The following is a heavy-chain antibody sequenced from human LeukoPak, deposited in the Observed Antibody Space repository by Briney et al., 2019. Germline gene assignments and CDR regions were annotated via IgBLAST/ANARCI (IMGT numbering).Heavy chain of an antibody. D-gene: IGHD6-13*01. V-gene: IGHV4-4*02. J-gene: IGHJ6*03. CDR3: ARARILAAAGLYYYYYYMDV. Sequence: PSETLSLTCAVSGDSISISKWWSWVRQPPGKGLEWIGEIYHTGTTNFNPSLKSRVTILLDKSKNQFSLKLSSVTAADTAVYYCARARILAAAGLYYYYYYMDVWGKGTTVTVSS. CDR1: GDSISISKW. CDR2: IYHTGTT.